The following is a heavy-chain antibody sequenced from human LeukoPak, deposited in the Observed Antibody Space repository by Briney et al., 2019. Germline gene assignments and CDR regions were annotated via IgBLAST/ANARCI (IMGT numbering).Heavy chain of an antibody. CDR2: ISWNSGSI. Sequence: GGSLRLSCAASGFTFSSYAMHWVRQAPGKGLEWVSGISWNSGSIGYADSVKGRFTISRDNAKNSLYLQMNSLRAEDTALYYCAKGASVVVVVPAVYFDYWGQGTLVTVSS. CDR1: GFTFSSYA. D-gene: IGHD2-2*01. V-gene: IGHV3-9*01. J-gene: IGHJ4*02. CDR3: AKGASVVVVVPAVYFDY.